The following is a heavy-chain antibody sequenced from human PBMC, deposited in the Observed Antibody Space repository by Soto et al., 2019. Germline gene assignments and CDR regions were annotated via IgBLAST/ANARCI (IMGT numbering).Heavy chain of an antibody. D-gene: IGHD3-10*01. CDR1: GGTFGNYG. J-gene: IGHJ5*01. V-gene: IGHV1-69*13. CDR3: ARDREDGSGTKYNWFDS. CDR2: TIPIFDTP. Sequence: GASVKVSCKASGGTFGNYGISWLRQAPGQGLEWMGGTIPIFDTPHYAQKFRDRVTITADATSTAYMELTSLTPEDTATYYCARDREDGSGTKYNWFDSWGQGTLVTVSS.